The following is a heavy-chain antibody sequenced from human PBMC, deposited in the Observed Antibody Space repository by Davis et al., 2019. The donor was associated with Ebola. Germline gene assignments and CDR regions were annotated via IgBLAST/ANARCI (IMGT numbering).Heavy chain of an antibody. Sequence: MPSETLSLTCTVSGGSVSSGSYYWSWIRQPPGKGLEWIGYIYYSGSTNYNPSLKSRVTISVDTSKNQFSLKLSSVTAADTAVYYCARGGGYSSSWYAFDYWGQGTLVTVSS. J-gene: IGHJ4*02. D-gene: IGHD6-13*01. CDR2: IYYSGST. CDR3: ARGGGYSSSWYAFDY. V-gene: IGHV4-61*01. CDR1: GGSVSSGSYY.